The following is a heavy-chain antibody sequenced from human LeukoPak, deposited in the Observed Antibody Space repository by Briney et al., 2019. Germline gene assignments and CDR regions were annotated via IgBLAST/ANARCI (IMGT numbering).Heavy chain of an antibody. J-gene: IGHJ6*03. CDR3: ARDLWDIVVAPAATYYYYYYMDV. Sequence: ASVKVSCKASGYTFTSYGISWVRQAPGQGLEWMGWISAYNGNTNYAQKLQGRVTMTTDTSTSTAHMELRSLRSDDTAVYYCARDLWDIVVAPAATYYYYYYMDVWGKGTTVTVSS. D-gene: IGHD2-2*01. V-gene: IGHV1-18*01. CDR2: ISAYNGNT. CDR1: GYTFTSYG.